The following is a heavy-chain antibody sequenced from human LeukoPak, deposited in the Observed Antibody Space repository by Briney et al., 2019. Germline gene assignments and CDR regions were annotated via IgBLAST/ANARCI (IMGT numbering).Heavy chain of an antibody. V-gene: IGHV1-2*02. CDR2: INPNSGGT. CDR1: GYTFTGYY. Sequence: ASVKVSCKASGYTFTGYYMHWVRQAPGQGLEWMGWINPNSGGTNYAQKFQGRVTMTRDTSISTAYMELSRLRSDDTAVYYCARDFCSGGSCTNWFDPWGQGTLVIVSS. CDR3: ARDFCSGGSCTNWFDP. D-gene: IGHD2-15*01. J-gene: IGHJ5*02.